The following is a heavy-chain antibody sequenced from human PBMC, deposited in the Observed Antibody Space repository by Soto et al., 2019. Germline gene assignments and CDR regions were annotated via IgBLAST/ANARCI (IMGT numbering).Heavy chain of an antibody. CDR3: ARGGGVGVAGSAAFDM. Sequence: QLHLVQSGAVVKKPGASVTVSCSASGYPVTAYYMHWVRQAPGRGLEWMGGINPATGAAKYTQTFPGRVPMTRDTSTSTVFVELNGLTSEDTAVFFCARGGGVGVAGSAAFDMWGQGTLVTVSS. D-gene: IGHD3-3*01. CDR1: GYPVTAYY. V-gene: IGHV1-2*02. J-gene: IGHJ3*02. CDR2: INPATGAA.